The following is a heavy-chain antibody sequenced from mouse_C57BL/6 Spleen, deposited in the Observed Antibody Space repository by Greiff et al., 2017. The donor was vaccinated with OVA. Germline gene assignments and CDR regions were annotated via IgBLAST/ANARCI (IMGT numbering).Heavy chain of an antibody. Sequence: EVQLQQSGPELVKPGASVKMSCKASGYTITDYNMHWVKQSHGKSLEWIGYINPNNGGTSYNQKFKGKATLTVNKSSSTAYMELRSLTSEDSAVYYCARSVDYGNYWYFDVWGTGTTVTVSS. CDR2: INPNNGGT. D-gene: IGHD2-1*01. J-gene: IGHJ1*03. V-gene: IGHV1-22*01. CDR1: GYTITDYN. CDR3: ARSVDYGNYWYFDV.